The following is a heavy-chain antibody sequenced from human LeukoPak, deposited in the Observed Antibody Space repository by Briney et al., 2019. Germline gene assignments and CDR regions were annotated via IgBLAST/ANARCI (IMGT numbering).Heavy chain of an antibody. J-gene: IGHJ3*02. Sequence: ASVKVSCKASGYTFTGYYMHWVRQAPGQGLEWMGWINPNSGGTNYAQKFQGRVTMTRDTSISTAYMELSRLRSDDTAVCYCAREGDYIVVVPAAMSDAFDIWGQGTMVTVSS. CDR2: INPNSGGT. CDR3: AREGDYIVVVPAAMSDAFDI. CDR1: GYTFTGYY. V-gene: IGHV1-2*02. D-gene: IGHD2-2*01.